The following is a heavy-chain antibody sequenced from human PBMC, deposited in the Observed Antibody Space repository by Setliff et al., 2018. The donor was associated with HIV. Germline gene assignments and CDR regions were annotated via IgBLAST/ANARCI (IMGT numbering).Heavy chain of an antibody. J-gene: IGHJ4*02. D-gene: IGHD6-13*01. CDR3: ITDYGSSSWYDY. CDR2: IKSKIEGETR. CDR1: GFTFNNVW. Sequence: GGPLRLSCAASGFTFNNVWMSWVRQVPGKGLQWVGRIKSKIEGETRDYAAAVKGRFTISRDDSANTVYLQMHSMKTEDTAVYYRITDYGSSSWYDYWGQGTLVTVSS. V-gene: IGHV3-15*01.